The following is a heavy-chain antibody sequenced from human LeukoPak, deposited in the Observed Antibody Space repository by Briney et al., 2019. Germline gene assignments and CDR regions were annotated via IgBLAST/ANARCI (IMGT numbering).Heavy chain of an antibody. D-gene: IGHD5-24*01. CDR2: ISTSGNS. J-gene: IGHJ4*02. Sequence: PSETLSLTCTVSGGSISSYYWTWLRQPAGKGLEWIGRISTSGNSNYNPSLKSRVTISVDTSKNQFSLKLSSVTAADTAVYYCARGRDGYFDYWGQGTLVTVSS. CDR1: GGSISSYY. CDR3: ARGRDGYFDY. V-gene: IGHV4-4*07.